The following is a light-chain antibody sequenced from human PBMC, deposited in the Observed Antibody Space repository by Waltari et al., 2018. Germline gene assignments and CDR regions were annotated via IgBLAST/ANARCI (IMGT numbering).Light chain of an antibody. J-gene: IGLJ3*02. CDR3: ASWDDNLSGWV. CDR1: SSNIGRSY. CDR2: RNN. V-gene: IGLV1-47*01. Sequence: QSVLTQPPSASGTPGQRVTISCSGSSSNIGRSYVYWYQQLPGTAPKLLIYRNNQRPSGVPDRCSGSKSGTSASLAISGLRSEDEADYYCASWDDNLSGWVVGGGTKLTVL.